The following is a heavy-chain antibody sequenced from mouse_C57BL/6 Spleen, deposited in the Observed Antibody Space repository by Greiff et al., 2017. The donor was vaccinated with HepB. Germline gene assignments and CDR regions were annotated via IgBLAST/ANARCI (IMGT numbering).Heavy chain of an antibody. D-gene: IGHD4-1*01. Sequence: EVKVVESGGGLVQPGGSLSLSCAASGFTFTDYYMSWVRQPPGKALEWLGFIRNKANGYTTEYSASVKGRFTISRDNSQSILYLQMNALRAEDSATYYCARSGELGHFDDWGQGTTLTVSS. V-gene: IGHV7-3*01. CDR2: IRNKANGYTT. CDR1: GFTFTDYY. J-gene: IGHJ2*01. CDR3: ARSGELGHFDD.